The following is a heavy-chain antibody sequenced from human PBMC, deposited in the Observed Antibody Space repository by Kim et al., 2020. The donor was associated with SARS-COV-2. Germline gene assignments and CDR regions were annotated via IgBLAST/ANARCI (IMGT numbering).Heavy chain of an antibody. J-gene: IGHJ6*02. CDR2: ISSSGSTI. CDR1: GFTFSSYE. Sequence: GGSLRLSCAASGFTFSSYEVNWVRQAPGKGLEWVSYISSSGSTIYYADSVKCRFTISRDNAKNSQYLIMNSLRAEGTDVYYFARDPYSSSYSYYGMDVWGQGTTVTVSS. CDR3: ARDPYSSSYSYYGMDV. D-gene: IGHD6-13*01. V-gene: IGHV3-48*03.